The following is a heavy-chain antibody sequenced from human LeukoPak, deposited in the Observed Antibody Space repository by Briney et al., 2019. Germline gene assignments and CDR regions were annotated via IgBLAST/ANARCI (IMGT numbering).Heavy chain of an antibody. CDR2: INWNSDSI. Sequence: GGSLRLSCAVSVFTLHEYVLHGLRQVPGKGRTGVAGINWNSDSIGYADSVKGRFTTSRDNAKNSLYLQMNSLRAEDTAIYYCAINGGGDSGYGNFDYWGQGTLVTVSS. V-gene: IGHV3-9*01. D-gene: IGHD5-12*01. CDR3: AINGGGDSGYGNFDY. CDR1: VFTLHEYV. J-gene: IGHJ4*02.